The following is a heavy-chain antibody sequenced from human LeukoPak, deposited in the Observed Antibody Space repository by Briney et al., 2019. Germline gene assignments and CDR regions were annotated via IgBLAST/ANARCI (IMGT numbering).Heavy chain of an antibody. Sequence: GGSLRLSCAASGFTFSDYYMSWIRQAPGKGLEWVSYISSSGSTIYYADSVKGRFTISRDNAKNSLYLQMNSLRAEDTAVYYCARGRTDYYYYYMDVWGKGTTVTVSS. V-gene: IGHV3-11*01. CDR2: ISSSGSTI. CDR1: GFTFSDYY. J-gene: IGHJ6*03. CDR3: ARGRTDYYYYYMDV. D-gene: IGHD1-14*01.